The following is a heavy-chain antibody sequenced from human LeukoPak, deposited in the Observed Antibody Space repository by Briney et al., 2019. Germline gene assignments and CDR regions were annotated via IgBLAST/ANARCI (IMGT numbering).Heavy chain of an antibody. D-gene: IGHD3-10*01. CDR1: GGSISSSSYY. J-gene: IGHJ4*02. Sequence: SETLSLTCTVSGGSISSSSYYWGWIRQPPGKGLEWIGSIYYSGSTYYNPSLKSRVTISVDTSKNQFSLKLSSVTAADTAVHYCARHEGFGELLSFFDYWGQGTLVTVSS. CDR3: ARHEGFGELLSFFDY. CDR2: IYYSGST. V-gene: IGHV4-39*01.